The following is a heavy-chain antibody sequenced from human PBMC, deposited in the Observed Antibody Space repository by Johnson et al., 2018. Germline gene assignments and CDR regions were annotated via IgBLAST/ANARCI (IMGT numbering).Heavy chain of an antibody. CDR3: AKAVGSSSTYFMDV. Sequence: VQLVQSGGVVVQPGGSLRLSCAASGFTFGEYAMHWVRQAPGKGLEWVSLIIWYGVSTYDADTVKGRVTISRDNTKNSLYLQMNSLRAEDTAWYYCAKAVGSSSTYFMDVGGKGTTVIVSS. V-gene: IGHV3-43D*03. D-gene: IGHD2-2*01. CDR1: GFTFGEYA. J-gene: IGHJ6*03. CDR2: IIWYGVST.